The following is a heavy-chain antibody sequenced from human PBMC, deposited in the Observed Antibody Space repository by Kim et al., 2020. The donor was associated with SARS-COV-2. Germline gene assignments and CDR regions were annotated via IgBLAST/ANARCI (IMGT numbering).Heavy chain of an antibody. CDR2: ISGSGGST. J-gene: IGHJ5*02. D-gene: IGHD3-10*01. V-gene: IGHV3-23*01. CDR3: AKDKGPLGLYGSGNP. CDR1: GFTFSSYA. Sequence: GGSLRLSCAASGFTFSSYAMSWVRQAPGKGLEWVSAISGSGGSTYYADSVKGRFTISRDNSKNTLYLQMNSLRAEDTAVYYCAKDKGPLGLYGSGNPGGQGTLVTVSS.